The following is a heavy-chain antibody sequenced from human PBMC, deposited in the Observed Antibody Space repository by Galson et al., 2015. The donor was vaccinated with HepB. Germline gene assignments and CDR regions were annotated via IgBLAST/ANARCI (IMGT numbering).Heavy chain of an antibody. CDR1: GGSISSSSYY. J-gene: IGHJ4*02. D-gene: IGHD4-23*01. CDR2: IYYSGST. CDR3: ARHLREGALPVVTGDYFDY. Sequence: SETLSLTCTVSGGSISSSSYYWGWIRQPPGKGLEWIGSIYYSGSTYYNPSLKSRVTISADTSKNQFSLKLSSVTAADTAVYYCARHLREGALPVVTGDYFDYWGQGTLVTVSS. V-gene: IGHV4-39*01.